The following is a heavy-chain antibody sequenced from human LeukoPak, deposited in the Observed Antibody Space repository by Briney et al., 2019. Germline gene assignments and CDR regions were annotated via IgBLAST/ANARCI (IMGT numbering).Heavy chain of an antibody. CDR2: INWNNGDV. V-gene: IGHV3-9*01. CDR3: AKDLWFGEGINYYDFAMDV. Sequence: GGSLRLSCAASGFTFHDFAMHWVRQAPGKGLEWVSGINWNNGDVGYADSVKGRFTISRDNAKNSLYLQMNRLRAEDTALYYCAKDLWFGEGINYYDFAMDVWGQGTTVTVSS. D-gene: IGHD3-10*01. CDR1: GFTFHDFA. J-gene: IGHJ6*02.